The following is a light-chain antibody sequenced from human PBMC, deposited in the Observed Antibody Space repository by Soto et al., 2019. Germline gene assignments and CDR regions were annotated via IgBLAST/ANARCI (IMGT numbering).Light chain of an antibody. CDR3: QQSYSTPFT. CDR1: QSISSY. CDR2: AAS. V-gene: IGKV1-39*01. J-gene: IGKJ3*01. Sequence: DIQMTQSPSSLSASVGDGVTITCRASQSISSYLNWYQQKPGKAPKLLIYAASSLQSGAPSRFSGSGSGTDFTLTISSLQPEDFATYYCQQSYSTPFTFGPGTKVDIK.